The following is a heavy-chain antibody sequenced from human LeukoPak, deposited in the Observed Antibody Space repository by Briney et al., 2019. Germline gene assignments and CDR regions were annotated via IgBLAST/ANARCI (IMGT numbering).Heavy chain of an antibody. CDR1: GFTFSSYA. CDR3: AKDLRAPPYIVVVPAAPGDY. V-gene: IGHV3-23*01. D-gene: IGHD2-2*01. J-gene: IGHJ4*02. Sequence: GGSLRLSCAASGFTFSSYAMSWVRQAPGKGLEWVSVISGSGGSTYYADSVKGRFTISRDNSKNTLYLQMNSLRAEDTAVYYCAKDLRAPPYIVVVPAAPGDYWGQGTLVTVSS. CDR2: ISGSGGST.